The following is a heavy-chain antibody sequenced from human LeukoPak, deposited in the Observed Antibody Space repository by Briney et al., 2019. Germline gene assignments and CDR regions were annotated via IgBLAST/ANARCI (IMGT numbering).Heavy chain of an antibody. V-gene: IGHV4-39*01. CDR1: GGSISSSSYY. Sequence: SETLSLTCTVSGGSISSSSYYWGWIRQPPGKGLEWIGSIYYSGSTYYNPSLKSRVTISVDTSKDQFSLKLSSVTAADTAVYYCARRDSGSYFDPPATFDYWGQGTLVTVSS. D-gene: IGHD1-26*01. CDR2: IYYSGST. CDR3: ARRDSGSYFDPPATFDY. J-gene: IGHJ4*02.